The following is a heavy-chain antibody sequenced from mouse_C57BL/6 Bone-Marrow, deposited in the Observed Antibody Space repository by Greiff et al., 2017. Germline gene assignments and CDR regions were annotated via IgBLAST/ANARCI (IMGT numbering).Heavy chain of an antibody. CDR3: AGEEGAMDY. V-gene: IGHV5-4*01. CDR2: ISDGGSYT. J-gene: IGHJ4*01. Sequence: VASGGGSVKPGGSLKLSCAASGFTFSSYAMSWVRQTPETRLGGVATISDGGSYTYYPDNVQGRFTISRDNAKNNQYLQMSQLKSEDTAMYYCAGEEGAMDYWGRGPSVTVSS. CDR1: GFTFSSYA.